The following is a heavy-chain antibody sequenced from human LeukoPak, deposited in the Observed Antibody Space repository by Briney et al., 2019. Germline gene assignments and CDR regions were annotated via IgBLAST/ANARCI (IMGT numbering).Heavy chain of an antibody. Sequence: GGSLRLSCAASGFMFSSNWMSWVRLAPGKGLEWVANIKEDGTETYYVDSVKGRFTISRDNAKNSLYLQMNSLRAEDTALYYCAKGSVGHSSGWYYFDYWGQGTLVTVSS. J-gene: IGHJ4*02. CDR2: IKEDGTET. D-gene: IGHD6-19*01. V-gene: IGHV3-7*03. CDR1: GFMFSSNW. CDR3: AKGSVGHSSGWYYFDY.